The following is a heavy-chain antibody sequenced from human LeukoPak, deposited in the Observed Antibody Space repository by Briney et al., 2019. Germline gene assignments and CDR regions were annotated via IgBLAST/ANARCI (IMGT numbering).Heavy chain of an antibody. Sequence: GESLKISCKGSGYSFATYFIGWVRQVPGKGLEWMGMIYPGDADTRYSPSFQGQVTISADKSISTAYLQWSSLKASDTAIYFCARLGLMRYCGGGNCHPDYWGQGTLVTVSS. CDR1: GYSFATYF. D-gene: IGHD2-15*01. V-gene: IGHV5-51*01. CDR2: IYPGDADT. CDR3: ARLGLMRYCGGGNCHPDY. J-gene: IGHJ4*02.